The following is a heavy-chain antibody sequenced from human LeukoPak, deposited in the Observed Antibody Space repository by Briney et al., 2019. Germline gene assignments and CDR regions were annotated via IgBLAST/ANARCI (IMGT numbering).Heavy chain of an antibody. D-gene: IGHD4-23*01. Sequence: PSETLSLTCTVSGGSISSYYWSWVRQPPGKGLEWLGYIYESGDTNYNPSLKSRVTISVDASRNQFSLKLSSVTAADTAVYYCARLSVYGGNSPARPVDYWGQGTLVTVSS. V-gene: IGHV4-59*01. CDR3: ARLSVYGGNSPARPVDY. CDR2: IYESGDT. CDR1: GGSISSYY. J-gene: IGHJ4*02.